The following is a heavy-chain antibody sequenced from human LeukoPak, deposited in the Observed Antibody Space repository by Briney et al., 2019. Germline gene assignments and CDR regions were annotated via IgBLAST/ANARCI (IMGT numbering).Heavy chain of an antibody. J-gene: IGHJ4*02. Sequence: PGGSLRLSCAASGFTFSSYAVSWVRQAPGKGLEWVSAISGIGGSTHYADSVKGRFTISRDNSKNTLYLQMNSLRAEDTAVYYCAKELGFDSSGYRIDYWGQGTLVTVSS. CDR1: GFTFSSYA. V-gene: IGHV3-23*01. CDR2: ISGIGGST. D-gene: IGHD3-22*01. CDR3: AKELGFDSSGYRIDY.